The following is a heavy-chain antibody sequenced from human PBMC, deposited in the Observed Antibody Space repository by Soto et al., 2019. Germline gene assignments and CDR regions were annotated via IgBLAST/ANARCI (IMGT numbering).Heavy chain of an antibody. Sequence: ASVKVSCKASGYTFTSYYMHWVRQAPGQGLEWMGIINPSGGSTSYAQKFQGRVTMTRDTSTSTVYMELSSLRSEDTAVYYCARPSIGDSSGYYYVEWAYYFDYWGQGTLVTVSS. D-gene: IGHD3-22*01. CDR1: GYTFTSYY. V-gene: IGHV1-46*01. CDR2: INPSGGST. CDR3: ARPSIGDSSGYYYVEWAYYFDY. J-gene: IGHJ4*02.